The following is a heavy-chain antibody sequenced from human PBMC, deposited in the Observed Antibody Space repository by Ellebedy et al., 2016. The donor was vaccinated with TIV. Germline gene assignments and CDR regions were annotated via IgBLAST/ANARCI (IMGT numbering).Heavy chain of an antibody. Sequence: SETLSLTCAVYGGSFSGYYWSWIRQPPGKGLEWIGEINHSGSTNYNPSLKSRVTISVDTSKNQFSLKLSSVTAADTAVYYCARGPVQWLALYWYFDLWGRGTLVTVSS. CDR3: ARGPVQWLALYWYFDL. J-gene: IGHJ2*01. CDR2: INHSGST. D-gene: IGHD6-19*01. CDR1: GGSFSGYY. V-gene: IGHV4-34*01.